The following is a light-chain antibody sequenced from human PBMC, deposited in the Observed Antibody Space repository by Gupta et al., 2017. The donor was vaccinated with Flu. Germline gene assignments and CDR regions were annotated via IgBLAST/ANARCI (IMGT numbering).Light chain of an antibody. J-gene: IGLJ2*01. CDR1: TSNIGSNN. V-gene: IGLV1-44*01. CDR2: TNN. CDR3: AAWDDSRNGQI. Sequence: QSALTQPPSASGTPGQRVAISCSGSTSNIGSNNVNWYQQLPGTAPKLLIYTNNQRPSGVPDRFSGSKSGTSASLAISGLQAEDEADYYCAAWDDSRNGQIFGGGTKLTVL.